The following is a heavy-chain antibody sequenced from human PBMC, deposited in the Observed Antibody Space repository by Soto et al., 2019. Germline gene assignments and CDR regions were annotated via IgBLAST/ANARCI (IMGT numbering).Heavy chain of an antibody. V-gene: IGHV1-46*03. Sequence: GASVKVSCKASGYTFTSYYMHWVRQAPGQGLEWMGIINPNGGSTSYAQKFQGRVTMTRDTSTSTVYMELSSLRSEDTAVYYCARDRVRGYSGYDYFDYWGQGTLVTLSS. CDR2: INPNGGST. J-gene: IGHJ4*02. CDR3: ARDRVRGYSGYDYFDY. D-gene: IGHD5-12*01. CDR1: GYTFTSYY.